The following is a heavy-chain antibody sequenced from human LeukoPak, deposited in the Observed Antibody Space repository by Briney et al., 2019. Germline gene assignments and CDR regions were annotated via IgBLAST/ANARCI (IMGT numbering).Heavy chain of an antibody. Sequence: GGSLRLSCAASGFTFSSYGMHWVRQAPGKGLEWVAVIWYDGSNKYYADSVKGRFTISRDNSKNTLYLQMDTLRAEDTAVYYCARYSGSYGVVNWGQGTLVTVPS. CDR3: ARYSGSYGVVN. CDR2: IWYDGSNK. CDR1: GFTFSSYG. V-gene: IGHV3-33*01. J-gene: IGHJ4*02. D-gene: IGHD1-26*01.